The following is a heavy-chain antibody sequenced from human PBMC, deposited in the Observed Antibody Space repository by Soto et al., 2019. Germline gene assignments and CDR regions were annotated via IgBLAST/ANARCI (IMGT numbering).Heavy chain of an antibody. CDR1: GGSISSYS. CDR2: IYYSGST. D-gene: IGHD2-21*01. J-gene: IGHJ4*02. CDR3: ARLWGWYFDY. Sequence: SETLSLTCTVSGGSISSYSWSWIRQPPGKGMEWIGYIYYSGSTNYTPSLKSRVTISVDTSKNQSSLKLSSVTAADTAVYYCARLWGWYFDYWGQGTLVTGSS. V-gene: IGHV4-59*01.